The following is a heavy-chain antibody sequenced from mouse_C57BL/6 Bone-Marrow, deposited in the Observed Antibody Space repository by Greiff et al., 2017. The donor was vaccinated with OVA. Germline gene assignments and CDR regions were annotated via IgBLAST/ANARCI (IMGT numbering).Heavy chain of an antibody. D-gene: IGHD2-3*01. CDR1: GYTFTSYW. Sequence: QVQLQQPGAELVKPGASVKLSCKASGYTFTSYWMHWVKQRPGQGLEWIGMIHPNSGSTNYNEKFKSKATLTVDKSSSTAYMQLSSLTSEDSAVYYCARGLYDGYSVDYWGQGTTLTVSS. J-gene: IGHJ2*01. V-gene: IGHV1-64*01. CDR3: ARGLYDGYSVDY. CDR2: IHPNSGST.